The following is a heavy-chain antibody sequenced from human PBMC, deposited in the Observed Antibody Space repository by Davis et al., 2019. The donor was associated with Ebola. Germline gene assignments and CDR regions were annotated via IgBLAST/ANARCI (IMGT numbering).Heavy chain of an antibody. CDR2: ISASGGSQ. V-gene: IGHV3-23*01. Sequence: PGGSLRLSCSASGFPFDNYAMSWVRQSPEKGLDWVSGISASGGSQAYADSVKGRFTISRDNSENTLYLQMNSLTADDTSVYYCARAGFDEVLDYWGQGTPVTVSS. J-gene: IGHJ4*02. CDR1: GFPFDNYA. D-gene: IGHD3-3*01. CDR3: ARAGFDEVLDY.